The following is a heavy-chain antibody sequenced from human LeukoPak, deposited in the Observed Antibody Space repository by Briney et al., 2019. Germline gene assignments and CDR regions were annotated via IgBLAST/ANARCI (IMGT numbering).Heavy chain of an antibody. CDR2: ISGYNGNT. Sequence: ASVKVSCKASGYTFTSYGISWVRQAPGQGLEWMGWISGYNGNTNYAQELQGRVTMTTDTSTSTAYMELRSLRSDDTAVYYCARDRIVGAEDDAFGIWGQGTMVTVSS. CDR3: ARDRIVGAEDDAFGI. CDR1: GYTFTSYG. J-gene: IGHJ3*02. D-gene: IGHD1-26*01. V-gene: IGHV1-18*01.